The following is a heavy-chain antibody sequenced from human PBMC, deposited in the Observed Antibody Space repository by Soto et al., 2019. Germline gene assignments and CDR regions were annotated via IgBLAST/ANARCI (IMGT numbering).Heavy chain of an antibody. Sequence: GGSLRLSCAASGFTFSSYVMSWVRQAPGKGLEWVSAISGSGSGTYYADSVKGRFTISRDNSKNTLYVQMNSLRAEVTAVYYCVKGRSGYDFDYWGQGTLVTVSS. D-gene: IGHD5-12*01. CDR3: VKGRSGYDFDY. CDR2: ISGSGSGT. J-gene: IGHJ4*02. V-gene: IGHV3-23*01. CDR1: GFTFSSYV.